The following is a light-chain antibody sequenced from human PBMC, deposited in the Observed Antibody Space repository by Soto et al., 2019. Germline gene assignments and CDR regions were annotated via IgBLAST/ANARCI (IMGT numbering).Light chain of an antibody. Sequence: QSVLTQPPSVSGAPGQRVTISCTGSSSNIGAAMDVHWYQQFPGMAPKLLIYGDNNRPSGVPDRFSGARSGTSASLAIAGLQAEDEADYYCQSYDNSLSGHVVFGGGTKLTV. CDR2: GDN. V-gene: IGLV1-40*01. J-gene: IGLJ2*01. CDR1: SSNIGAAMD. CDR3: QSYDNSLSGHVV.